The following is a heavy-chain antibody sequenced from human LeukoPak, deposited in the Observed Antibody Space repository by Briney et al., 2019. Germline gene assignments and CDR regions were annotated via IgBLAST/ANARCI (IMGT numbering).Heavy chain of an antibody. D-gene: IGHD2-15*01. CDR2: ISGSGDNT. CDR3: AKVVPATSDYFDY. CDR1: GFTFNSYA. V-gene: IGHV3-23*01. Sequence: PGGSLRLSCAASGFTFNSYAMSWVRQAPGKGLEWVSVISGSGDNTYYADSVKVRFTISRDNSKNTLYLQMNSLRAEDTAVYYCAKVVPATSDYFDYWGQGTLVTVSS. J-gene: IGHJ4*02.